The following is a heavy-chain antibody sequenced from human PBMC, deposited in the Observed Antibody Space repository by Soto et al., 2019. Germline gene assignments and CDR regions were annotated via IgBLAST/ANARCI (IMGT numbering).Heavy chain of an antibody. Sequence: EASVKVSCKASGYTFTSYGISWVRQAPGQGLEWMGWISAYNGNTNYAQKLQGRVTMTTDTSTSTAYMELRSLRSDDTAVYYCARAGGVAAIRYYYYGMDVWGQGTTVTVSS. V-gene: IGHV1-18*01. CDR1: GYTFTSYG. CDR3: ARAGGVAAIRYYYYGMDV. CDR2: ISAYNGNT. D-gene: IGHD2-15*01. J-gene: IGHJ6*02.